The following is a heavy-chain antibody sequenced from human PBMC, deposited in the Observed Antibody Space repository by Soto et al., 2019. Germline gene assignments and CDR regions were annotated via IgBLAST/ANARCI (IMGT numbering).Heavy chain of an antibody. CDR3: ARGIGSFAYGEGY. V-gene: IGHV4-4*07. D-gene: IGHD3-22*01. J-gene: IGHJ4*02. Sequence: SETLSLTCSVSGGSINSYWWSWIRQPAGKGLEWIGRVYSSGTTDYNPSLNSRATMSVETSKDQFSLKLSSVTAADTAVYYCARGIGSFAYGEGYWGQGIQVTVSS. CDR2: VYSSGTT. CDR1: GGSINSYW.